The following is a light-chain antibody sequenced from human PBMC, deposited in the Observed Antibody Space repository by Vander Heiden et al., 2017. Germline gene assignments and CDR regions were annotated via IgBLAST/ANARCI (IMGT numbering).Light chain of an antibody. CDR2: EDQ. J-gene: IGLJ3*02. CDR3: QSYQPNDQEWV. CDR1: GGSIFSHF. Sequence: MLTQPLPVSESPVKTVTIYCSGRGGSIFSHFVQWYEQRPGRASILLIYEDQRRPSGVPLRFSGSIDSSSNSASLTISGLESEDAADYYCQSYQPNDQEWVYGGGTTLTVL. V-gene: IGLV6-57*02.